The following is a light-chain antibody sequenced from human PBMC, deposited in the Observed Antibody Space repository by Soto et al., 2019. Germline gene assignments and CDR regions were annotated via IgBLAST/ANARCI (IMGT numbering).Light chain of an antibody. CDR3: QRRSNWPPSLT. CDR2: DAS. Sequence: EIVLTQSPATLSLSPGERATLSCRASQSVSSYLAWYQQKPGQAPRLLIYDASNRATGIPARFSGSGSGTDFTLTISSLEPEDFAVYYCQRRSNWPPSLTFGPGNKVDIK. J-gene: IGKJ3*01. V-gene: IGKV3-11*01. CDR1: QSVSSY.